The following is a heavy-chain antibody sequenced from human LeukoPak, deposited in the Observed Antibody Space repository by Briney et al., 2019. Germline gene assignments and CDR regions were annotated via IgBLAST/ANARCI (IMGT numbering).Heavy chain of an antibody. CDR1: GFTFSSYG. Sequence: GGSLRLSCAASGFTFSSYGMNCVRQAPGKGLEWISYISRSGSTRYYADSVKGRFTISRDNAKNSLYLQMNSLGAEDTAVYYCARDRGAGDIYFDYWGQGTLVTVSS. J-gene: IGHJ4*02. CDR3: ARDRGAGDIYFDY. CDR2: ISRSGSTR. D-gene: IGHD2-21*02. V-gene: IGHV3-48*03.